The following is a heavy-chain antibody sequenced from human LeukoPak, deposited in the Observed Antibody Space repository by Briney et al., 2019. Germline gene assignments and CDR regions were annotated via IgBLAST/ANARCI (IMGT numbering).Heavy chain of an antibody. Sequence: GGSLRLSCAASGFTFSSYAMHWVRQAPGKGLEWVAVISYDGSNKYYADSVKGRFTIPRDNSKNTLYLQMNSLRAEDTAVYYCAKNGWDRSGWYVFDYWGQGTLVTVSS. CDR3: AKNGWDRSGWYVFDY. D-gene: IGHD6-19*01. CDR1: GFTFSSYA. V-gene: IGHV3-30*04. J-gene: IGHJ4*02. CDR2: ISYDGSNK.